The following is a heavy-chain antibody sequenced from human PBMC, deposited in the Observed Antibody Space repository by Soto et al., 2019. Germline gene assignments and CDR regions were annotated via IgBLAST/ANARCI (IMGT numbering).Heavy chain of an antibody. CDR3: ARGPTIFGVVILNWFDP. J-gene: IGHJ5*02. CDR1: GYTFTSYY. V-gene: IGHV1-46*03. D-gene: IGHD3-3*01. CDR2: INPSGGST. Sequence: ASVKVFCKASGYTFTSYYMHWVRQAPGQGLEWMGIINPSGGSTSYAQKFQGRVTMTRDTSTSTVYMELSSLRSEDTAVYYCARGPTIFGVVILNWFDPWGQGTLVTVSS.